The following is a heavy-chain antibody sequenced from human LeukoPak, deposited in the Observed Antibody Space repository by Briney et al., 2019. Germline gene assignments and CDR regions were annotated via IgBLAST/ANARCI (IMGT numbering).Heavy chain of an antibody. CDR2: IRSKAYGGTT. D-gene: IGHD2-2*01. V-gene: IGHV3-49*03. Sequence: GGSLRLSCTASGFTFGDYAMSWFRQAPGKGLEWVGFIRSKAYGGTTEYAASVKGRFTISRDDSKSIAYLQMNSLKTEDTAVYYCTRGVVVPAATMFDYWGQGTLVTVSS. CDR3: TRGVVVPAATMFDY. J-gene: IGHJ4*02. CDR1: GFTFGDYA.